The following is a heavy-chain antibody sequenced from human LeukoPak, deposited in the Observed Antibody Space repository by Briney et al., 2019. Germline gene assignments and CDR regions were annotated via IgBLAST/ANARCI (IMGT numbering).Heavy chain of an antibody. J-gene: IGHJ4*02. Sequence: TGGSLRLSCAASGFTFDDYAMHWVRQAPGKGLEWVSGISWNSGSIDYADSVKGRFTISRDNAKNSLYLQMNSLRAEDTALYYCATRYASGPIADYWGQGTLVTVSS. CDR3: ATRYASGPIADY. CDR2: ISWNSGSI. D-gene: IGHD3-10*01. V-gene: IGHV3-9*01. CDR1: GFTFDDYA.